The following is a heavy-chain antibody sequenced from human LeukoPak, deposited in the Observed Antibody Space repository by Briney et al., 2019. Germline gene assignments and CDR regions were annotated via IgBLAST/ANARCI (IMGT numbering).Heavy chain of an antibody. CDR3: ARKLSRFGNPSNWFDP. CDR1: GYTFTSYG. D-gene: IGHD3-3*01. J-gene: IGHJ5*02. CDR2: ISAYNGNT. V-gene: IGHV1-18*01. Sequence: ASVKVSCKASGYTFTSYGISWVRQAPGQGLEWMGWISAYNGNTNYAQKLQGRVTMTTDTSTSTAFMEVRSLRSDDTAVYYCARKLSRFGNPSNWFDPWGQGTLVTVSS.